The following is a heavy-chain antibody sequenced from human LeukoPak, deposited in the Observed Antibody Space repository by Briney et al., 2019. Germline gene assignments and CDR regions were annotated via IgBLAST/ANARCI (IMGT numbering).Heavy chain of an antibody. D-gene: IGHD6-6*01. V-gene: IGHV3-7*01. CDR3: VRALGSSSADY. J-gene: IGHJ4*02. Sequence: GGSLRLSCAASGFTFTIYWMSWVRQAPGKGLEWVANIKQDGSEKYHVDSVEGRFTISRDNAKNSLSLQMNSLRGEDTAVYYCVRALGSSSADYWGQGTLVTVSS. CDR2: IKQDGSEK. CDR1: GFTFTIYW.